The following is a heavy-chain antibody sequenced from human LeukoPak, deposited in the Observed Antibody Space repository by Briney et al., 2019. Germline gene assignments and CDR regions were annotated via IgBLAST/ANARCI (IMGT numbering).Heavy chain of an antibody. CDR2: TYYRSKWYN. CDR1: GDSVSSNSAA. J-gene: IGHJ4*02. Sequence: RSQTLSLTSAISGDSVSSNSAAWNWIRQSPSRGLALLGRTYYRSKWYNDYAVSVKSRITINPDTSKNQFSLQLNSVTPEDTAVYYCARDPGYDFWSGYDYWGQGALVTVSS. D-gene: IGHD3-3*01. V-gene: IGHV6-1*01. CDR3: ARDPGYDFWSGYDY.